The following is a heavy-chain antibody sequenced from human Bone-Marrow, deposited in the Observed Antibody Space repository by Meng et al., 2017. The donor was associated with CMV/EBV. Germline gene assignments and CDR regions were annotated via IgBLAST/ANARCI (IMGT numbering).Heavy chain of an antibody. CDR3: AKGDRPYYDFWSGYGVGYYYYGMDV. CDR2: IWYDGSNK. V-gene: IGHV3-33*06. Sequence: GESLKISCAASGFTFSSYGMHWVRQAPGKGLEWVAVIWYDGSNKYYADSVKGRFTISRDNSKNTLYLQMNSLRAEDTAVYYCAKGDRPYYDFWSGYGVGYYYYGMDVRGQGTTVTVSS. CDR1: GFTFSSYG. D-gene: IGHD3-3*01. J-gene: IGHJ6*02.